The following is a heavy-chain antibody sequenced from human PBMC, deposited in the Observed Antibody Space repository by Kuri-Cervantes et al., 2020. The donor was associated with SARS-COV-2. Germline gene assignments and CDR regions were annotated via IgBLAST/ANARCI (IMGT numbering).Heavy chain of an antibody. D-gene: IGHD3-22*01. J-gene: IGHJ4*02. Sequence: GESLKISCLASGFTFNSYAMFWVRQAPGKGLEWVSAISGSGGSTYYADSVKGRFTISRDNSKNTLYLQMNSLRAEDTAVYYCAKDALPTYYYDSSGSSLDYWGQGTLVTVSS. V-gene: IGHV3-23*01. CDR1: GFTFNSYA. CDR3: AKDALPTYYYDSSGSSLDY. CDR2: ISGSGGST.